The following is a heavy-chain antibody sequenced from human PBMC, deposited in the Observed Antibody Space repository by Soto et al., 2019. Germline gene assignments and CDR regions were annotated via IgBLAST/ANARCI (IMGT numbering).Heavy chain of an antibody. J-gene: IGHJ5*02. V-gene: IGHV1-18*01. CDR2: ISAYNGNT. CDR3: ARDLYGSGSYSDNWFGP. CDR1: GYTFTSYG. Sequence: ALVKVSCKASGYTFTSYGISWVRQAPGQGLEWMGWISAYNGNTNYAQKLQGRVTMTTDTSTSTAYMELRSLRSDDTAVYYCARDLYGSGSYSDNWFGPCGQGTLVPVYS. D-gene: IGHD3-10*01.